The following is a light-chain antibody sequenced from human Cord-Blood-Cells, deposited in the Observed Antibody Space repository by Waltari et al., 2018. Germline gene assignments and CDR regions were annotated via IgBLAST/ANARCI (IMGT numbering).Light chain of an antibody. CDR1: SSDVGGYNY. J-gene: IGLJ1*01. CDR3: SSYAGSNTYV. V-gene: IGLV2-8*01. Sequence: QSALTQPPSASGSPGQSVTISCTATSSDVGGYNYVSWYQQHPGKAPKLMRYEVSKRPSGVPDRFSGSKSGNTASLTVSGLQAEDEADYYCSSYAGSNTYVFGTGTKVTVL. CDR2: EVS.